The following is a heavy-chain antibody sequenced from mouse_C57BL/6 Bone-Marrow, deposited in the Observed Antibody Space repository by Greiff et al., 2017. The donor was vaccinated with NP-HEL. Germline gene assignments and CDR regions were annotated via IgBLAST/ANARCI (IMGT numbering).Heavy chain of an antibody. CDR2: SRNKANDYTT. J-gene: IGHJ4*01. Sequence: EVMLVESGGGLVQSGRSLRLSCATSGFTFSDFYMEWVRQAPGKGLEWIAASRNKANDYTTEYSASVKGRFIVSRDTSQSILYLQMNALRAEDTAIYYCARDALWDDYAMDYWGQGTSVTVSS. V-gene: IGHV7-1*01. CDR1: GFTFSDFY. CDR3: ARDALWDDYAMDY. D-gene: IGHD4-1*01.